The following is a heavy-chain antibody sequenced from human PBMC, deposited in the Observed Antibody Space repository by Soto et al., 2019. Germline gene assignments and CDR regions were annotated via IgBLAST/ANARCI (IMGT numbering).Heavy chain of an antibody. CDR2: ISYDGSNK. CDR3: AKARAYYYDSSALGDY. D-gene: IGHD3-22*01. V-gene: IGHV3-30*18. CDR1: GFTFSNYA. J-gene: IGHJ4*02. Sequence: GGSLRLSCAVSGFTFSNYALSWVRQAPGKGLEWVAVISYDGSNKYYADSVKGRFTISRDNSKNTLYLQMNSLRAEDTAVYYCAKARAYYYDSSALGDYWGQGTLVTVSS.